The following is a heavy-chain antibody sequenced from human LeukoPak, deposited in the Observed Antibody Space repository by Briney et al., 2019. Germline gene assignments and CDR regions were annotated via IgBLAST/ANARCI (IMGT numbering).Heavy chain of an antibody. Sequence: KPSETLSLTCTVSGGSTSNYYWSWIRQPPGKGLEWIGYIYYTGSTNYNPSLKSRVTISVDTSKNQFSLKLSSVTAADTAVYYCARGDSPYITLFDYWGQGTLVTVSS. V-gene: IGHV4-59*01. D-gene: IGHD3-10*01. CDR2: IYYTGST. CDR1: GGSTSNYY. J-gene: IGHJ4*02. CDR3: ARGDSPYITLFDY.